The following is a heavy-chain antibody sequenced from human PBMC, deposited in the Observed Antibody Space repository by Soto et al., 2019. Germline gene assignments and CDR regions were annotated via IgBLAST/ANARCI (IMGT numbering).Heavy chain of an antibody. CDR3: ARQIYDSDTGPNFQYYFDS. D-gene: IGHD3-22*01. J-gene: IGHJ4*02. CDR1: GFTFLSRDG. Sequence: GGSLRLSCAASGFTFLSRDGMHWVRQAPGKGLEWVAATSYDGRNKYYTDSVKGRFTISRDNSKNTLYLQMNSLRASDTAMYYCARQIYDSDTGPNFQYYFDSWGQGTPVTVSS. V-gene: IGHV3-30*03. CDR2: TSYDGRNK.